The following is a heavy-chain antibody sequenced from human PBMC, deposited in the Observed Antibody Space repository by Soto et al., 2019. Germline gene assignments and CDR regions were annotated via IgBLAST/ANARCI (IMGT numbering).Heavy chain of an antibody. CDR3: AKGGIMITFGGVFRY. J-gene: IGHJ4*02. CDR1: GFTFSSYA. CDR2: ISGSGGST. V-gene: IGHV3-23*01. Sequence: GGSLRLSCAASGFTFSSYAMSWVRQAPGKGLEWVSAISGSGGSTYYADSVKGRFTISRDNSKNTLYLQMNSLSAEDTAVYYCAKGGIMITFGGVFRYWGQGTLVTVSS. D-gene: IGHD3-16*01.